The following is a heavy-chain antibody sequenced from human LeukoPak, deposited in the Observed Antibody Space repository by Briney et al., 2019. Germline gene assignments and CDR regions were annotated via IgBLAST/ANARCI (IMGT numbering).Heavy chain of an antibody. J-gene: IGHJ6*02. CDR3: GRVGLGGYAMDV. Sequence: SDTLSLTCAVAGYSISSSNWWGWIRQAPGKGLEWIGNIYHSGSTYYNPSLKSRVTMSIDTSKNQFSLKLNSVTAVDTALYYCGRVGLGGYAMDVWGQGTTVTVSS. CDR1: GYSISSSNW. V-gene: IGHV4-28*03. CDR2: IYHSGST. D-gene: IGHD3-16*01.